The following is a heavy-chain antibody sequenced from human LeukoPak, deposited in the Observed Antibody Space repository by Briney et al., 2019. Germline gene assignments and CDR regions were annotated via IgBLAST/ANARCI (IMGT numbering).Heavy chain of an antibody. CDR1: GFSFSTYS. J-gene: IGHJ4*02. CDR3: ASLGHGSGWFFDY. Sequence: GGSLRLSWAASGFSFSTYSMNWVRQAPGKGLGWVSYISTTSGTIHYADSVKGRFTISRDNAKNSLYLQMNSLRAEDTAVYYCASLGHGSGWFFDYWGQGTLVTVSS. D-gene: IGHD6-19*01. V-gene: IGHV3-48*04. CDR2: ISTTSGTI.